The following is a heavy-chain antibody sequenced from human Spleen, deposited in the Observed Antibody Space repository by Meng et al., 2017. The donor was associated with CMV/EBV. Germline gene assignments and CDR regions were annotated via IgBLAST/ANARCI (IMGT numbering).Heavy chain of an antibody. CDR1: GFTFSSYA. CDR3: ARRTGSVGLDY. D-gene: IGHD1-14*01. J-gene: IGHJ4*02. V-gene: IGHV3-23*01. CDR2: ISGSGGST. Sequence: GESLKISCAASGFTFSSYAMSWVRQAPGKGLEWVSAISGSGGSTYYADSVKGRFTISRDNSKNTLYLQMNSLRAEDTAVYYCARRTGSVGLDYWGLGTQVTVSS.